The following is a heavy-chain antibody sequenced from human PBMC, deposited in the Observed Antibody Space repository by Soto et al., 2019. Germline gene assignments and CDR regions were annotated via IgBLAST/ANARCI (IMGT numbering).Heavy chain of an antibody. Sequence: SENLAITCTFSGGSISIYYWSWIRQPAGKGLEWIGRIYPSGSTNYNPSLKSRVTMSVDTSKNQFSLKLSSVTAADTAVYYCARDIGTAMVSDAFDIWGQGTMVTVSS. J-gene: IGHJ3*02. CDR2: IYPSGST. CDR1: GGSISIYY. D-gene: IGHD5-18*01. CDR3: ARDIGTAMVSDAFDI. V-gene: IGHV4-4*07.